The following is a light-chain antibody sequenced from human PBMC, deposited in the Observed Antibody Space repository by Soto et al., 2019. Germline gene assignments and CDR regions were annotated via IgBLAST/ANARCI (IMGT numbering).Light chain of an antibody. V-gene: IGKV1-5*01. J-gene: IGKJ1*01. CDR1: QSINIW. CDR3: EQYDSYRT. CDR2: DAS. Sequence: DIQMTQSPSTLSASVGDRVTITCRASQSINIWLAWYQQKPGKAPKLLIYDASSLESGVPSRFSGSGSGTEFTLTVSSLQPDDFASYYCEQYDSYRTFGQGTKVE.